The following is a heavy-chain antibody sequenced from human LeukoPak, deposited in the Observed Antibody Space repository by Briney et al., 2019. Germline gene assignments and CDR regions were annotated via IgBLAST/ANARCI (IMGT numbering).Heavy chain of an antibody. Sequence: ASVKVSCKASGYTFTSYDINWVRQATGQGLEWMGWMNPNSGNTGHAQKFQGRVTMTRNTSISTAYMELSSLRSEDTAVYYCARGIRSRRGSSRGNWFDPWGQGTLVTVSS. D-gene: IGHD6-6*01. V-gene: IGHV1-8*01. CDR3: ARGIRSRRGSSRGNWFDP. CDR1: GYTFTSYD. J-gene: IGHJ5*02. CDR2: MNPNSGNT.